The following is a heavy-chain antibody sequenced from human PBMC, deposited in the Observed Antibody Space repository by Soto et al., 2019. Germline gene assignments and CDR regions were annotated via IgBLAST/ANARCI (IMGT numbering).Heavy chain of an antibody. CDR3: ARMGITGTTSLDY. Sequence: PSETLSLTCTVSGGSISSYYWGWIRQPPGKGLEWIGYIFYSGSTNYNPSLEGRVTISVDTSKNQFSLKVSSVTAADTAVYYCARMGITGTTSLDYWGQGTLVTVSS. CDR2: IFYSGST. V-gene: IGHV4-59*01. D-gene: IGHD1-7*01. CDR1: GGSISSYY. J-gene: IGHJ4*02.